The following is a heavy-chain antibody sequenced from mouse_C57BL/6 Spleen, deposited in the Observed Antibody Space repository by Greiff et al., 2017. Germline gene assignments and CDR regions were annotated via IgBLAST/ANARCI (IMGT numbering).Heavy chain of an antibody. CDR1: GFSLSTSGMG. CDR2: IYWDDDK. CDR3: ARSGGPRWDYAMDY. J-gene: IGHJ4*01. Sequence: QVTLKVSGPGILQSSQTLSLTCSFSGFSLSTSGMGVSWIRQPSGKVLEWLAHIYWDDDKRYNPSLKSRLTISKDTARNQVVLKITSVDTADTATYYCARSGGPRWDYAMDYWGQGTSVTVSS. D-gene: IGHD4-1*01. V-gene: IGHV8-12*01.